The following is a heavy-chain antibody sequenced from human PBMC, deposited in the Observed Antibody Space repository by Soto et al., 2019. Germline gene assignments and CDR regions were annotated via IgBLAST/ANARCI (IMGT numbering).Heavy chain of an antibody. Sequence: GSLRLSCAASGFTFSIYSMNWVRQAPGKGLEWVSYTTSSGSAIYYADTVKGRFTISRDNAKNSLYLQMNSLRAEDTAVYYCSRGYTGYAQAGLDSWGQGTLVTVSS. CDR3: SRGYTGYAQAGLDS. D-gene: IGHD5-12*01. J-gene: IGHJ4*02. V-gene: IGHV3-48*01. CDR2: TTSSGSAI. CDR1: GFTFSIYS.